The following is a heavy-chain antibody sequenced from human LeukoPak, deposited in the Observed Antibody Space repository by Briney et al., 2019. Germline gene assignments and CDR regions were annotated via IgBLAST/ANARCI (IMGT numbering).Heavy chain of an antibody. CDR1: GFTFSSNW. CDR2: ISSDGIST. V-gene: IGHV3-74*01. J-gene: IGHJ5*02. D-gene: IGHD2-2*01. CDR3: ASFLCPTCS. Sequence: GESLRLSCAASGFTFSSNWRHWVRQAPGKGLVWVSRISSDGISTTYADSVKGRFTTSRDNAKNTLYLQMNSLRVEATAVYYCASFLCPTCSWGQGTLVTVSS.